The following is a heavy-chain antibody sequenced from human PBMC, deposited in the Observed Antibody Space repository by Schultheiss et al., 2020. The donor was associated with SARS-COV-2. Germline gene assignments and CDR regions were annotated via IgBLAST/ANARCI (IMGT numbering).Heavy chain of an antibody. CDR2: IYYSGST. V-gene: IGHV4-61*01. D-gene: IGHD6-19*01. CDR3: ARDHSSGTKRGDDYFDY. J-gene: IGHJ4*02. CDR1: GGSISSGTYY. Sequence: SETLSLTCTVSGGSISSGTYYWTWIRQHPGKGLEWIGHIYYSGSTNYNPSLKSRVTISVDTSKNQFSLKLSSVTAADTAVYYCARDHSSGTKRGDDYFDYWGQGTLVTVSS.